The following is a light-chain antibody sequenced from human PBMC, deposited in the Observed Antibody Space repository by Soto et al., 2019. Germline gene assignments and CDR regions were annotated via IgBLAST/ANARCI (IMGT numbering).Light chain of an antibody. CDR2: GAS. J-gene: IGKJ1*01. CDR3: QQYNNWPRT. V-gene: IGKV3D-15*01. CDR1: QSVFNN. Sequence: EIVLTQSPCTLSLSPGDRSTLSCSASQSVFNNHIGWYQQKPGQAPRRLIFGASFRATGIPDRFSGSGSGTEFTLTISSLQSEDFAVYYCQQYNNWPRTFGQGTKVDI.